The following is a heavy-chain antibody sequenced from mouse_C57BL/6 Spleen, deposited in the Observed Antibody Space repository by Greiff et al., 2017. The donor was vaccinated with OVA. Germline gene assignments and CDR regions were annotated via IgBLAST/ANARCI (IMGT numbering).Heavy chain of an antibody. Sequence: QVQLQQSGAELVKPGASVKISCKASGYAFSSYWMNWVKQRPGKGLEWIGQIYPGDGDTNYNGKFKGKATLTADKSSSTAYMQLSSLTSEDSAVEFCARSGTYYAMDYWGQGTAVTVAS. V-gene: IGHV1-80*01. J-gene: IGHJ4*01. CDR1: GYAFSSYW. D-gene: IGHD4-1*01. CDR2: IYPGDGDT. CDR3: ARSGTYYAMDY.